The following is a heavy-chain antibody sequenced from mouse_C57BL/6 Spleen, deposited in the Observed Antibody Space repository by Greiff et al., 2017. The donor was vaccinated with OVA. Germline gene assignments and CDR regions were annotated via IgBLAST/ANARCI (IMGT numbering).Heavy chain of an antibody. CDR2: IDPSDSET. V-gene: IGHV1-52*01. CDR1: GYTFTSYW. D-gene: IGHD3-3*01. Sequence: VQLQQPGAELVRPGSSVKLSCKASGYTFTSYWMHWVKQRPIQGLEWIGNIDPSDSETHYNQKFKDKATLTVDKSSSTAYMQLSSLTSEDSAVYYCAREDKGGAMDYWGQGTSVTVSS. CDR3: AREDKGGAMDY. J-gene: IGHJ4*01.